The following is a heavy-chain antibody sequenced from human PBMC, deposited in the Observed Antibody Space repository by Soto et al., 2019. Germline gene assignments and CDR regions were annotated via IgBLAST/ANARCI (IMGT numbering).Heavy chain of an antibody. CDR1: GFTFSHSW. CDR2: IRPDGSDP. J-gene: IGHJ3*02. Sequence: GGSLRLSCAASGFTFSHSWLSWVRQAPGKRLEWVANIRPDGSDPYYVDSVKGRFSISRDNAKNSLYLQMNSLRAEDTAVYYCARDPEWGAVDSWGRGTMVTVSS. D-gene: IGHD1-26*01. V-gene: IGHV3-7*01. CDR3: ARDPEWGAVDS.